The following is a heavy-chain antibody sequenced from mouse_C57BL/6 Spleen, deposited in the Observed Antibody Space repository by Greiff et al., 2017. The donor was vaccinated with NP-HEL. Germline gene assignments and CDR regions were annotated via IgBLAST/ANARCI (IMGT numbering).Heavy chain of an antibody. D-gene: IGHD1-1*01. CDR2: IWTGGGT. J-gene: IGHJ2*01. V-gene: IGHV2-9-1*01. Sequence: QVQLQQSGPGLVAPSQSLSITCTVSGFSLTSYAISWVRQPPGKGLEWLGVIWTGGGTNYNSALKSRLSISKDNSKSQVFLKMNSLQTDDTARYYCARGSTVVATNYFDYWGQGTTLTVSS. CDR3: ARGSTVVATNYFDY. CDR1: GFSLTSYA.